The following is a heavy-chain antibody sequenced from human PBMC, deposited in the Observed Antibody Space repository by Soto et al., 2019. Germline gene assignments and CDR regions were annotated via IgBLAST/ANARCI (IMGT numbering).Heavy chain of an antibody. CDR2: SSGTGAVI. Sequence: PGGSLRLSCAASGFRFSDYYMNWVRQAPGKGLEWIAYSSGTGAVIYYADSVQGRFTISRDNPKNTLYLQMDSLRPEDTAVYYCARIGEFYGTGSYAHLGVFDIWGQGTLVTVSS. CDR1: GFRFSDYY. CDR3: ARIGEFYGTGSYAHLGVFDI. J-gene: IGHJ3*02. V-gene: IGHV3-11*01. D-gene: IGHD3-10*01.